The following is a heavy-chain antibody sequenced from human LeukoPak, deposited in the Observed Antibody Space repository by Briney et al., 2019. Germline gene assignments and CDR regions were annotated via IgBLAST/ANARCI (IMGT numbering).Heavy chain of an antibody. V-gene: IGHV4-34*01. CDR1: GGSFSGYY. J-gene: IGHJ4*02. D-gene: IGHD2-2*01. CDR3: ARGPSNCSSTSCYSGTTGAFDY. Sequence: KPSETLSLTCAVYGGSFSGYYWSWIRQPPGKGLEWIGEINHSGSTNYNPSRKSRVTISVDTSKNQFSLKLSSVTAADTAVYYCARGPSNCSSTSCYSGTTGAFDYWGQGTLVTVSS. CDR2: INHSGST.